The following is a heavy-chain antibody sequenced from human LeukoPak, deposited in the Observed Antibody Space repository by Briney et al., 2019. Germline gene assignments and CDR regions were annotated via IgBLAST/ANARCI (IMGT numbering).Heavy chain of an antibody. CDR1: GGTFSSYA. CDR3: ASFGNGVATLNWFDP. CDR2: IIPIFGTA. D-gene: IGHD5-12*01. V-gene: IGHV1-69*01. J-gene: IGHJ5*02. Sequence: ASVKVSCKASGGTFSSYAISWVRQAPGQGLEWMGGIIPIFGTANYAQKFQGRVTITADESTSTAYMELSSLRSEDTAVYYCASFGNGVATLNWFDPWGQGTLVTVSS.